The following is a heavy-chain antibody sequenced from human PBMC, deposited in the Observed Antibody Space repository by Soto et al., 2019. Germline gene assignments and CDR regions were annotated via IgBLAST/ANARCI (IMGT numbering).Heavy chain of an antibody. CDR1: GGSFSGYY. Sequence: SETLSLTCAVYGGSFSGYYWSWIRQPPGKGLEWIGEINHSGSTNYNPSLKSRVTISVDTSKNQFSLKLSSVTAADTAVYYCSRRAPEGFDPWGQGTLVTVSS. CDR3: SRRAPEGFDP. V-gene: IGHV4-34*01. CDR2: INHSGST. J-gene: IGHJ5*02.